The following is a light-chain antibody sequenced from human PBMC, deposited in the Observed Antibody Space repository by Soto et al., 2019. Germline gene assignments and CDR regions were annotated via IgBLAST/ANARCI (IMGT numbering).Light chain of an antibody. J-gene: IGLJ3*02. CDR3: SSYTGGSTWV. Sequence: QYALTQPASVSGSPGQSITISCTGTSSDVGAYNYVSWYQQHPGKAPKLMIYEVSNRPSGVSNRFSGSKSGNTASLTISGLQAEDEGDYYCSSYTGGSTWVFGGGTKLTVL. CDR1: SSDVGAYNY. V-gene: IGLV2-14*01. CDR2: EVS.